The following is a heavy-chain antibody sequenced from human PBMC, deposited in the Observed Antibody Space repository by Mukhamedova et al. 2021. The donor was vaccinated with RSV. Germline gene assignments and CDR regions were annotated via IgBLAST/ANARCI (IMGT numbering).Heavy chain of an antibody. D-gene: IGHD4-11*01. CDR2: IYYSGST. J-gene: IGHJ4*02. V-gene: IGHV4-30-4*01. Sequence: IGYIYYSGSTYYNPSLKSRVTISVDTSKNQFSLKLSSVTAAATAVYYCARIIYSNFFFDYWGQGTLVTVSS. CDR3: ARIIYSNFFFDY.